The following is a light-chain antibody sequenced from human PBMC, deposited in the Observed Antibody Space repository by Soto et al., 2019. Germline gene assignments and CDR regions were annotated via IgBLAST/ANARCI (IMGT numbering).Light chain of an antibody. J-gene: IGLJ1*01. Sequence: QSVLTQPPSASGSTGQSVTISCIGTASDIGRYNYVSWYQHHPGKAPKLIIYEVTKRPSGVPDRFSGSKSGNTASLTVSGLQADDEADYYCNSYVGSNKYVFGTGTKVTVL. CDR2: EVT. CDR1: ASDIGRYNY. CDR3: NSYVGSNKYV. V-gene: IGLV2-8*01.